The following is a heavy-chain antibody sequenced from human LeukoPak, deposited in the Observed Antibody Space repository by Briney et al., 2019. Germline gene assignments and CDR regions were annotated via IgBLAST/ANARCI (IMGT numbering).Heavy chain of an antibody. CDR1: GFTFSDYY. V-gene: IGHV3-11*01. J-gene: IGHJ4*02. Sequence: PGGSLRLSCAASGFTFSDYYMSWIRQAPGKWLEWVSYISSSGSTIYYADSVKGRFTISRDNAKNSLYLQMNSLRAEDTAVYYCARDFFGGGSCCEVDYWGQGTLVTVSS. CDR2: ISSSGSTI. CDR3: ARDFFGGGSCCEVDY. D-gene: IGHD2-15*01.